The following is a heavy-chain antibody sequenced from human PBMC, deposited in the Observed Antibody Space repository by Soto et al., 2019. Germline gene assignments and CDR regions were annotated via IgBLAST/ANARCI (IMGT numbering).Heavy chain of an antibody. V-gene: IGHV1-18*01. Sequence: QVQLVQSGAEVKKPGASVKVSCKASGYTFTSYGISWVRQAPGQGLEWMGWISAYNGNTNYAQKLQGRVTMTTDTSTSTAYMELRSLSSDDTAVYYCARELGDIVVVPAAIGYYYYGMDVWGQGTTVTVSS. J-gene: IGHJ6*02. CDR3: ARELGDIVVVPAAIGYYYYGMDV. CDR1: GYTFTSYG. D-gene: IGHD2-2*02. CDR2: ISAYNGNT.